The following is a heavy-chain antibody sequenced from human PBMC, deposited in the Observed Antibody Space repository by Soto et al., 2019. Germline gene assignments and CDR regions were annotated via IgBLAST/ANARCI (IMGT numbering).Heavy chain of an antibody. CDR1: GYTFTSYA. CDR3: ARDLAMDV. J-gene: IGHJ6*02. V-gene: IGHV1-3*01. Sequence: QVQLVQSGAAVKKPGASVKVSCKASGYTFTSYAMHWVRQAPGQRLEWMGWINAGNGNRKYSQKFQGRVTITRDTSASTAYMELSSLRSEDTAVYYCARDLAMDVWGQGTTVTVSS. D-gene: IGHD3-16*01. CDR2: INAGNGNR.